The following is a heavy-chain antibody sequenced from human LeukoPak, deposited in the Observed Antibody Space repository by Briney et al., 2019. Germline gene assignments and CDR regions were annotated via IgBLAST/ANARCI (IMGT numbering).Heavy chain of an antibody. CDR3: ATRGRHYFDY. CDR1: GFTFSSYA. D-gene: IGHD3-10*01. V-gene: IGHV3-23*01. J-gene: IGHJ4*02. Sequence: GGSPRLSCTASGFTFSSYAMTWVRQAPGKGPEWVSTISTSGGSTYYADSVKGRFTISRDNSKNTVYLQMNSLRAEDTAIYYCATRGRHYFDYWGQGTPVTVSS. CDR2: ISTSGGST.